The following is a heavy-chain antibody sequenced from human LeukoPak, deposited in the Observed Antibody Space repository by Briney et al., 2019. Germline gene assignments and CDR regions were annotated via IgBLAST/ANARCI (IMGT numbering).Heavy chain of an antibody. Sequence: SETLSLTCTVSGYSIISGYSWEWIRQPPGKGLEWIGSFHYSGSTYYNPSLMSRVTISGDTSKNQFSLRLSSVTAADTAVYYCAREHYGFFYDSSGYYPEDWGQGTLVTVSS. V-gene: IGHV4-38-2*02. J-gene: IGHJ4*02. CDR1: GYSIISGYS. D-gene: IGHD3-22*01. CDR2: FHYSGST. CDR3: AREHYGFFYDSSGYYPED.